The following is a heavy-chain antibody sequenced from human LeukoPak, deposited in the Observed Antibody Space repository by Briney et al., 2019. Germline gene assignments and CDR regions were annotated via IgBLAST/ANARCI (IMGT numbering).Heavy chain of an antibody. Sequence: SETLSLTCSVSGGSISSYYWNWIRQSPGKGLEWIGYIYYSGNTNYNPPLKSRVTISIDTSKNQFSLRLRSVTAADTAVYYCAGDTYGSDYWGQGTLVTVSS. CDR1: GGSISSYY. CDR2: IYYSGNT. J-gene: IGHJ4*02. V-gene: IGHV4-59*01. D-gene: IGHD3-10*01. CDR3: AGDTYGSDY.